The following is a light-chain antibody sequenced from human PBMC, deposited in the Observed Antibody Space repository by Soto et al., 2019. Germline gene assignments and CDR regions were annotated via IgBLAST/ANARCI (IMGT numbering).Light chain of an antibody. CDR3: SSYTSSSTLV. J-gene: IGLJ2*01. CDR2: EVI. V-gene: IGLV2-14*01. CDR1: SSDIGAYDY. Sequence: QSALTQPASLSGSPGQSITISCTGTSSDIGAYDYVSWFQQHPGKAPKLMISEVINRPSGVSNRFSGSKSGNTASLIISGLQAEDEADYYCSSYTSSSTLVFGGGTQLTVL.